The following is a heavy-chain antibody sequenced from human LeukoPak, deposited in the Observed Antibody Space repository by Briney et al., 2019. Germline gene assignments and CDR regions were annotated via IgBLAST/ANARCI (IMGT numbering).Heavy chain of an antibody. CDR2: INWNGGST. CDR3: ARVLRGIAVAGTGLGGAFDI. J-gene: IGHJ3*02. D-gene: IGHD6-19*01. CDR1: GFTFDDYG. Sequence: GGSLRLSCAASGFTFDDYGMSWVRQAPGKGLEWVSGINWNGGSTGYADSVKGRFTISRDNAKNSLYLQMNSLRAEDTALYYCARVLRGIAVAGTGLGGAFDIWGQGTMVTVSS. V-gene: IGHV3-20*04.